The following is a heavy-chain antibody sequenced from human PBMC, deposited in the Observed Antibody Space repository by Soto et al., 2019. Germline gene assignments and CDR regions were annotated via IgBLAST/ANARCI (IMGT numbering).Heavy chain of an antibody. CDR2: IIPRSGTS. Sequence: ASVKVSCKASGDTFSTYTITWVRQAPGQGFEWMGGIIPRSGTSNYAQKFQGRVTITADESTSTAYMELSSLRSEDTAVYYCAATLMITFGGVIVPHYWGQGTLVTVSS. J-gene: IGHJ4*02. CDR3: AATLMITFGGVIVPHY. CDR1: GDTFSTYT. D-gene: IGHD3-16*02. V-gene: IGHV1-69*13.